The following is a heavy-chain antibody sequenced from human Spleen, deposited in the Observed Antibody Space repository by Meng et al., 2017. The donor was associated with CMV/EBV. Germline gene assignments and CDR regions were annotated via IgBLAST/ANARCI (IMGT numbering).Heavy chain of an antibody. CDR2: VYSGASAT. J-gene: IGHJ4*02. CDR1: AYHSSPYF. Sequence: AYHSSPYFMGCVRRMPATGLQWLGVVYSGASATAYSPSFQRQVTISVDKSINTAYLQWSSLKASDTAMYYCARHGRGEYTGNSYVGYWGQGTLVTVSS. CDR3: ARHGRGEYTGNSYVGY. D-gene: IGHD3-9*01. V-gene: IGHV5-51*01.